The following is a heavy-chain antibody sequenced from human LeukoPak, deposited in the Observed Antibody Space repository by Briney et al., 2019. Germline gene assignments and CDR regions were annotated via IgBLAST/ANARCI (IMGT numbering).Heavy chain of an antibody. V-gene: IGHV5-51*01. Sequence: GESLKISCKGSGYSVTSYWIGWVRQMPGKGLEWMGIIYPGGSDTRYSPSFQGQVTISADKSISTAYLQWSSLKASDTAMYYCARTLGYCSGGSCHNAFDIWGQGTMVTVSS. CDR1: GYSVTSYW. J-gene: IGHJ3*02. D-gene: IGHD2-15*01. CDR3: ARTLGYCSGGSCHNAFDI. CDR2: IYPGGSDT.